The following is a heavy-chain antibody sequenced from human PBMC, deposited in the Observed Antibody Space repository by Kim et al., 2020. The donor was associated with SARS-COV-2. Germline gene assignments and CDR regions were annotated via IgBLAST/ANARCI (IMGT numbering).Heavy chain of an antibody. Sequence: SVNGRFTISRDNAKNTLYLQMNSLRAEDTAVYYCASQYSGSYYYYYGMDVWGQGTTVTVSS. D-gene: IGHD1-26*01. CDR3: ASQYSGSYYYYYGMDV. V-gene: IGHV3-74*01. J-gene: IGHJ6*02.